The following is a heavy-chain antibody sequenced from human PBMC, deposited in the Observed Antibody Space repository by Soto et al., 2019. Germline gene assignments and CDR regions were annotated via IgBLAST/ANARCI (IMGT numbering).Heavy chain of an antibody. CDR3: AKEADAYGSGRYYFDY. CDR2: ISYDGSNK. D-gene: IGHD3-10*01. J-gene: IGHJ4*02. CDR1: GFTFSSYG. V-gene: IGHV3-30*18. Sequence: GGSLRLSCAASGFTFSSYGMHWVRQAPGKGLEWVAVISYDGSNKYYADSVKGRFTISRDNSKNTLYLQMNSLRAEDTAVYYCAKEADAYGSGRYYFDYWGQGTLVTVSS.